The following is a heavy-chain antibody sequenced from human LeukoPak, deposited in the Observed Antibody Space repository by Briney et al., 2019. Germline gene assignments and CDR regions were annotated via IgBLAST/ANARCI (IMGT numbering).Heavy chain of an antibody. CDR1: GGSISSGGYS. D-gene: IGHD3-9*01. CDR3: ARFRSYDILTGYYDAFDI. V-gene: IGHV4-30-2*02. J-gene: IGHJ3*02. Sequence: SQTLSLTCAVSGGSISSGGYSWSWIRQPPGKGLEWIGYIYHSGSTYYNPSLKSRVTISVDRSKNQFSLKLSSVTAADTAVYYCARFRSYDILTGYYDAFDIWGQGTMVTVSS. CDR2: IYHSGST.